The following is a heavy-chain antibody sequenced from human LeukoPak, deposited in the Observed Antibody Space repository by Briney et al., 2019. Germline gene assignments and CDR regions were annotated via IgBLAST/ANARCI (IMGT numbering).Heavy chain of an antibody. J-gene: IGHJ4*02. Sequence: PGRSLRLSCAASGFTFSSYAMHWVRQAPGKGLEWVAVISYDGSNKYYADSVKGRFTISRDNSKNTLYLQMSSLRAEDTAVYYCARDNEEIVVVPAAIDYWGQGTLVTVSS. CDR3: ARDNEEIVVVPAAIDY. CDR2: ISYDGSNK. V-gene: IGHV3-30*04. D-gene: IGHD2-2*01. CDR1: GFTFSSYA.